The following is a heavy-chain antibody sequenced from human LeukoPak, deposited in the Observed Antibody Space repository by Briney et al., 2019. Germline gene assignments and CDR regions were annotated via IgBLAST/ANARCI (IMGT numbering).Heavy chain of an antibody. V-gene: IGHV3-23*01. CDR2: ISSSGSGGNT. CDR3: ARLYASVNYFDY. D-gene: IGHD3-16*01. CDR1: GVTLSSYA. J-gene: IGHJ4*02. Sequence: GGSLRLSCAASGVTLSSYAMSWARQAPGKGLEWVSGISSSGSGGNTYYADSVKGRFSISRDSSKNTLFLHMNTLRAEDTAVYYCARLYASVNYFDYWGQGTLVTVSS.